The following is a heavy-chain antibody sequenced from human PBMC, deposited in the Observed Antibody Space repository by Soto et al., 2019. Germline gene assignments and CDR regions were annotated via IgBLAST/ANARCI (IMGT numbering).Heavy chain of an antibody. CDR2: ISAAGDP. CDR3: ARTDRDFYGLEV. V-gene: IGHV3-13*05. CDR1: GFTFRNYD. J-gene: IGHJ6*02. Sequence: EVQLVESGGGLVQPGGSLRLSFEASGFTFRNYDMHWVRQGTGKGLEWVSGISAAGDPDYADYVEGRFTISRENAQNSFFLQMNSLRVGDTAVYYCARTDRDFYGLEVGGQGTTVIVSS.